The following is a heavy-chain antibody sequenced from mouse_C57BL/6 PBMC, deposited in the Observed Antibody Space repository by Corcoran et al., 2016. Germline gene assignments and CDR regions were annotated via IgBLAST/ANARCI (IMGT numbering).Heavy chain of an antibody. D-gene: IGHD4-1*01. CDR1: GYTFTDYY. CDR3: ARLELGWYFDV. V-gene: IGHV1-26*01. J-gene: IGHJ1*03. CDR2: INPNNGGT. Sequence: EVQLQQSGPELVKPGASVKISCKASGYTFTDYYMNWVKQSHGKSLEWIGDINPNNGGTSYNQKFKGKATLTVDKSSSTAYMELRSLTSEDSVVYYCARLELGWYFDVWGTGTTVTVSS.